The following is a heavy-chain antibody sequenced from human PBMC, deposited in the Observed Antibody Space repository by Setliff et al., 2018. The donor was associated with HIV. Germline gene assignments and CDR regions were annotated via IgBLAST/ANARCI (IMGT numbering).Heavy chain of an antibody. J-gene: IGHJ5*02. Sequence: SETLSLTCTVSGDSINTHYWSWIRQPPGKGLEWIGCISHSGNTNFNPSLNSRVTISLDTSKNLFSLRLTSLTAADTATYYCARSTVGAGASFPWGRGILVTVSS. CDR2: ISHSGNT. CDR3: ARSTVGAGASFP. D-gene: IGHD1-26*01. V-gene: IGHV4-59*11. CDR1: GDSINTHY.